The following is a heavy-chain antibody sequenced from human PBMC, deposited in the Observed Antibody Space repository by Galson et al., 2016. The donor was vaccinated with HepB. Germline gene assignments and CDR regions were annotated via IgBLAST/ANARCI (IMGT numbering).Heavy chain of an antibody. CDR3: ARDNTILWFGELIGNAFDI. CDR2: ISYDGSTK. D-gene: IGHD3-10*01. V-gene: IGHV3-30*03. J-gene: IGHJ3*02. Sequence: SLRLSCAASGFTFTNYWMNWVRQTPGKGLEWVAVISYDGSTKYYADSVKGRFTISRDNSKNTLYLQMNSLRAEDTAVYYCARDNTILWFGELIGNAFDIWGQGTLVTVSS. CDR1: GFTFTNYW.